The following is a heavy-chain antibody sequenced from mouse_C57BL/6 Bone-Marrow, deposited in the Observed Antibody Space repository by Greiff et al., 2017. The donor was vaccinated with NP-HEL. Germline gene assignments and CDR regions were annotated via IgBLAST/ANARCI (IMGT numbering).Heavy chain of an antibody. CDR1: GYTFTSYW. Sequence: QVQLKQSGAELVMPGASVKLSCKASGYTFTSYWMHWVKQRPGQGLEWIGEIDPSDSYTNYNQKFKGKSTLTVDKSSSTAYMQLSSLTSEDSAVYYCARGPTTVVATEYFDVWGTGTTVTVSS. D-gene: IGHD1-1*01. CDR3: ARGPTTVVATEYFDV. V-gene: IGHV1-69*01. CDR2: IDPSDSYT. J-gene: IGHJ1*03.